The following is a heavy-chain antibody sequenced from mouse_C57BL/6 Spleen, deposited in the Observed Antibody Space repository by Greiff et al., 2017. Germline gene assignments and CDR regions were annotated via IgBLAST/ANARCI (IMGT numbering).Heavy chain of an antibody. CDR1: GYTFTDYY. D-gene: IGHD2-3*01. CDR2: INPYNGGT. V-gene: IGHV1-19*01. J-gene: IGHJ2*01. Sequence: VQLQQSGPVLVKPGASVKMSCKASGYTFTDYYMNWVKQSHGKSLEWIGVINPYNGGTSYNKKFKGKATLTVDKSSSTAYMELNSLTSEDSAVYYCASLYDGYFNYFDYWGQGTTLTVSS. CDR3: ASLYDGYFNYFDY.